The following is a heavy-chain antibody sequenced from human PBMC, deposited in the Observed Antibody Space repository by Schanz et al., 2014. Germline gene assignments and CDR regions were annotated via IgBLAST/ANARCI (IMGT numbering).Heavy chain of an antibody. J-gene: IGHJ3*02. D-gene: IGHD3-22*01. CDR1: GGTFSSYA. CDR3: ARDIQYHYDTSGPVGAFDI. V-gene: IGHV1-69*04. Sequence: QVQLVQSGAEVKKPGSSVKVSCKASGGTFSSYALNWVRQAPGQGLEWMRRIIPILAISNCAQNFQGRVTVTADKSTSTAYMDLSSLRSDDTAVYYCARDIQYHYDTSGPVGAFDIWGQGTVVTVSS. CDR2: IIPILAIS.